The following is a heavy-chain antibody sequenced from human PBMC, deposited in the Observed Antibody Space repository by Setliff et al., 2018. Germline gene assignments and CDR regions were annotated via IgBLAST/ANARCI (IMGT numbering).Heavy chain of an antibody. CDR2: INPDNGNR. CDR3: TRDFLGATASFDI. Sequence: WASVKVSCKASGYTFTSYAMHWVRQAPGQRLEWMGWINPDNGNRKYSQRFQGRVTITRDTSASTVFLELSTLRSEDTAVYYCTRDFLGATASFDIWGQGTMVTVSS. J-gene: IGHJ3*02. D-gene: IGHD3-3*01. CDR1: GYTFTSYA. V-gene: IGHV1-3*01.